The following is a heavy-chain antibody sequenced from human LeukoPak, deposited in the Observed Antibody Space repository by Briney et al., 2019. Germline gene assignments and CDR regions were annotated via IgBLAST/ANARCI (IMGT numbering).Heavy chain of an antibody. Sequence: GGSLRLSCAASGFTFSSYGMHWVRQAPGKGLEWVAVISYDGSNKYYADSVKGRFTISRDNSKNTLYLQMNSLRAEDAAVYYCAKDVWTDYYGMDVWGQGTTVTVSS. CDR2: ISYDGSNK. V-gene: IGHV3-30*18. D-gene: IGHD2-21*01. CDR3: AKDVWTDYYGMDV. J-gene: IGHJ6*02. CDR1: GFTFSSYG.